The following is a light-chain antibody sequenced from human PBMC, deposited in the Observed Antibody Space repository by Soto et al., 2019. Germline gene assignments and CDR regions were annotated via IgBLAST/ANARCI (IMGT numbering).Light chain of an antibody. Sequence: IAMAQSPATLSVSPGERATISCRASQSISTNLAWFQHKPGQAPRLLIYGASTRAAAIPARFSGSGSGTEFTLTINSLQSDDFAVYFCQQYNSWPPITFGQGTLLEIK. CDR3: QQYNSWPPIT. CDR2: GAS. V-gene: IGKV3-15*01. J-gene: IGKJ5*01. CDR1: QSISTN.